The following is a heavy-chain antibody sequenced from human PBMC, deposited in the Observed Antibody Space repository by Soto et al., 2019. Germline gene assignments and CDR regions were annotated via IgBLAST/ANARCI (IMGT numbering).Heavy chain of an antibody. J-gene: IGHJ4*02. Sequence: GGSLRLSCAASGFTFSNAWMSWVRQAPGKGLEWVGRIKSKTDGGTTDYAAPVKGRFTISRDDSKNTLYLQMNSLKTEDTAVYYCTTGLILTGYYPLDYWGQGTLATVSS. CDR1: GFTFSNAW. D-gene: IGHD3-9*01. CDR2: IKSKTDGGTT. V-gene: IGHV3-15*01. CDR3: TTGLILTGYYPLDY.